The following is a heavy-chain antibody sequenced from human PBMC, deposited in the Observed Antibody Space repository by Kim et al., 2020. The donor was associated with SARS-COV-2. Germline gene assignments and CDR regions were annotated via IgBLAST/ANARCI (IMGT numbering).Heavy chain of an antibody. J-gene: IGHJ6*02. CDR1: GGTFSSYA. V-gene: IGHV1-69*13. Sequence: SVKVSCKASGGTFSSYAISWVRQAPGQGLEWMGGIIPIFGTANYAQKFQGRVTITADESTSTAYMELSSLRSEDTAVYYCATSDYGGNGPRGYGMDVWGQGTTVTVSS. CDR2: IIPIFGTA. D-gene: IGHD4-17*01. CDR3: ATSDYGGNGPRGYGMDV.